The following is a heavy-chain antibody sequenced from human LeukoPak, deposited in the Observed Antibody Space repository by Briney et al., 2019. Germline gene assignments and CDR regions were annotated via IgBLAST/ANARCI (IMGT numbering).Heavy chain of an antibody. CDR2: INSYGSST. D-gene: IGHD2-21*02. Sequence: PGGSLRLSCVASGFTFSIHWMHWVPHAPGKGRLCISLINSYGSSTTYADSVKARFTISRHNAKNTLYLQMDSLRAEDTAVYYCTRGSVVAPISASDIWGQGTMVTVSS. V-gene: IGHV3-74*01. J-gene: IGHJ3*02. CDR3: TRGSVVAPISASDI. CDR1: GFTFSIHW.